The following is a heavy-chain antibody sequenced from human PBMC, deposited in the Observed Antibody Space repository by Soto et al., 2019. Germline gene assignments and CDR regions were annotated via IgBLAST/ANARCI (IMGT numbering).Heavy chain of an antibody. CDR3: AKIRYTTSWLFDY. CDR1: GFTFSTYA. CDR2: ISGSGGST. V-gene: IGHV3-23*01. J-gene: IGHJ4*02. Sequence: GGSLRLSSTASGFTFSTYAMSWVRQAPGKGLEWVSAISGSGGSTYYADSVKGRFTISRDNSKNTLYLQMNSLRAEDAAVYYCAKIRYTTSWLFDYWGQGTLVTVSS. D-gene: IGHD6-13*01.